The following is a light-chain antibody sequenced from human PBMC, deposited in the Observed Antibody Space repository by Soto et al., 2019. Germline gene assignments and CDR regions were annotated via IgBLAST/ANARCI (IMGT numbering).Light chain of an antibody. CDR3: QQRSKWPIT. V-gene: IGKV3D-20*02. CDR1: QSVSSSY. J-gene: IGKJ5*01. Sequence: VLTQSPATLSLSPGERATLSCRASQSVSSSYLAWYQQKPGQAPRLFIYDASNRATGIPARFSGSGSGTDFTLTISSLEPEDFAVYYCQQRSKWPITFGQGTRLEIK. CDR2: DAS.